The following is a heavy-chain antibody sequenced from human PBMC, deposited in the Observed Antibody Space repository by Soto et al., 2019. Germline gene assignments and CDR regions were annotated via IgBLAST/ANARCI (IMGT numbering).Heavy chain of an antibody. J-gene: IGHJ4*02. D-gene: IGHD2-2*01. Sequence: QVQLVQSGAEVKKPGASVKVSCKASGYTFTSYDINWVRQATGQGLEWMGWMNPNSGNTGYAQKFQGRVTMTRNTSIATASMELSSLRSGDTAVDYCASGSPFFVVPAAPYDYWGQGTLVPVAS. V-gene: IGHV1-8*01. CDR1: GYTFTSYD. CDR3: ASGSPFFVVPAAPYDY. CDR2: MNPNSGNT.